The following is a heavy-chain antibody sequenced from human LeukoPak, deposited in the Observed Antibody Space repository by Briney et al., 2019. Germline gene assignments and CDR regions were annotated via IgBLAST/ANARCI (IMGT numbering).Heavy chain of an antibody. CDR3: ARRRRQETTVTTYHYYYGMDV. Sequence: SETLSLTCTASGGSISSSSYYWGWIRQPLGKGLEWIGSIYYSGSTYYNPSLKSRVTISVDTSKNQFSLKLSSVTAADTAVYYCARRRRQETTVTTYHYYYGMDVWGQGTTVTVSS. CDR1: GGSISSSSYY. V-gene: IGHV4-39*01. CDR2: IYYSGST. D-gene: IGHD4-17*01. J-gene: IGHJ6*02.